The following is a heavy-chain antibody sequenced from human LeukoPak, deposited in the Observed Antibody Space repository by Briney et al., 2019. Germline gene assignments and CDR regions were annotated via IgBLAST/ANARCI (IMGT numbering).Heavy chain of an antibody. CDR2: IKQDGSEQ. J-gene: IGHJ4*02. Sequence: GGSLRLSCVASGFTFSNYWMSWVRQAPGKGLEWVANIKQDGSEQYYVDSVKGRFTVSRDNAKNSLHLQMNSLRAEDTAVYYCATDSPYDYWGQGTLITVSS. CDR3: ATDSPYDY. CDR1: GFTFSNYW. D-gene: IGHD2-15*01. V-gene: IGHV3-7*01.